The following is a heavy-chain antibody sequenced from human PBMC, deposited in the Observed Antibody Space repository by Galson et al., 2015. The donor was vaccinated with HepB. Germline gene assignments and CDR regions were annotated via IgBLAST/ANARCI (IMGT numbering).Heavy chain of an antibody. CDR1: GFSLSTSGVG. J-gene: IGHJ4*02. Sequence: PALVKPTQTLTLTCTFSGFSLSTSGVGVGWIRQPPGKALEWLALIYWNDDKRYSPSLKSRLTITKDTSKNQVVLTMTNMDPVDTATYYCAHLGSLAYCGGDCYFDYWGQGTLVTVSS. CDR2: IYWNDDK. D-gene: IGHD2-21*02. V-gene: IGHV2-5*01. CDR3: AHLGSLAYCGGDCYFDY.